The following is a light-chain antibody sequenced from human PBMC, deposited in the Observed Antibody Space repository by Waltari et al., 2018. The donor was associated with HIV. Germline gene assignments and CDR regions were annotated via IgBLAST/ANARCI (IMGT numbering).Light chain of an antibody. J-gene: IGLJ2*01. Sequence: QSALTQPASVSGSPGQSITISCTGTSSDVGSYNFVSWYQQPPGNAPKLIIYEGDKRSAGVFYRFSGSKSGSTASLTISGLQAEDEADYYCCSYAGSSTYVVFGGGTQLTVL. CDR1: SSDVGSYNF. V-gene: IGLV2-23*01. CDR2: EGD. CDR3: CSYAGSSTYVV.